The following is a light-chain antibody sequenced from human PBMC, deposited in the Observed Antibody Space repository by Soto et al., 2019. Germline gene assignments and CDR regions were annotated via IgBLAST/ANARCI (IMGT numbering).Light chain of an antibody. CDR3: FSSVGSSAPVI. Sequence: QSVLTQPASVSGSPGQSITISCTGNSSDVGTYSLVSWYRQDPGKAPKVLIYEASERPSGVSNRFSGSKSGNTASLTISGLQAEDEADYYCFSSVGSSAPVIFGGGTKVTVL. V-gene: IGLV2-23*01. CDR2: EAS. CDR1: SSDVGTYSL. J-gene: IGLJ2*01.